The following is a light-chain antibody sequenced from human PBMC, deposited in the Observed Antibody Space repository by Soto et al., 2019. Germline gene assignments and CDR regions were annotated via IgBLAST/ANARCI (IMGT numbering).Light chain of an antibody. CDR3: QQLNIYPFT. CDR1: QGISSY. CDR2: AAS. V-gene: IGKV1-9*01. J-gene: IGKJ3*01. Sequence: IQLTQSPSSLSASVGDRVIMTCRASQGISSYLAWYQQKPGKASTLLIYAASTLETGVPSRFSGSGSGTDFTLTISSLQPEDFATYYCQQLNIYPFTFGPGTKVDI.